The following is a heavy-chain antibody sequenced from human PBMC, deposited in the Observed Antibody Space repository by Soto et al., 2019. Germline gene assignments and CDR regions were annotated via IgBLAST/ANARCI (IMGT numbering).Heavy chain of an antibody. CDR1: VFSFSSYA. V-gene: IGHV3-23*01. Sequence: HPGGSLRLSCAASVFSFSSYAMSLVRQSPGKGLEWVSTISGSGGSKYYADAVKGRFTISRDNSKNTVYLQMNSLRAEDTAVYYCANGTGSSSWYYFDYWGQGTLVNVS. J-gene: IGHJ4*02. D-gene: IGHD6-13*01. CDR2: ISGSGGSK. CDR3: ANGTGSSSWYYFDY.